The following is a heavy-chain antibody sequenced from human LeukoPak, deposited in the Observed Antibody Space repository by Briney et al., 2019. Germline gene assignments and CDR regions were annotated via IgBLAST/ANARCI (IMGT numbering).Heavy chain of an antibody. D-gene: IGHD3-10*01. CDR1: GDSISSSSYY. CDR2: IYYSGST. CDR3: ARDGRFGEFADY. Sequence: PSETLSLTCTVSGDSISSSSYYWGWIRQPPGKGLEWIGSIYYSGSTYYNPSLKSRVTISVDTSKNQFSLKLSSVTAADTAVYYCARDGRFGEFADYWGQGTLVTVSS. V-gene: IGHV4-39*07. J-gene: IGHJ4*02.